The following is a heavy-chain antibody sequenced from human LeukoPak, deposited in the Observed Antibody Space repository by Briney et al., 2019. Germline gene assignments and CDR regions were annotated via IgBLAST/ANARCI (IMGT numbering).Heavy chain of an antibody. CDR2: ISGSGDNT. V-gene: IGHV3-23*01. D-gene: IGHD5-12*01. CDR3: ARRGWLINFDY. CDR1: GFTFSNYA. J-gene: IGHJ4*02. Sequence: GGSLRLSCAASGFTFSNYAMSWVRQAPGKGLEWVSIISGSGDNTHYADSVKGRFTISRDNSKNTLYLQMKTLRAEDTAIYYCARRGWLINFDYWGLGTLVTVSS.